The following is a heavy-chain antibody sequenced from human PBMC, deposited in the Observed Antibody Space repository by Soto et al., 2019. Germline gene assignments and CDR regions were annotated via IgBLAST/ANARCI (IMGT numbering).Heavy chain of an antibody. D-gene: IGHD2-15*01. Sequence: QVQLVQSGAEVKKPGASVKVSCKASGYTFTSYGISWVRQAPGQGLEWMGWISAYNGNTNYAQKLQGRVTMTTDTSTSTAYMELRSLRSDDTAVYYCARDWVDIVVVVGKKGYYYGMDVWGQGTTVTVSS. CDR2: ISAYNGNT. V-gene: IGHV1-18*01. CDR1: GYTFTSYG. CDR3: ARDWVDIVVVVGKKGYYYGMDV. J-gene: IGHJ6*02.